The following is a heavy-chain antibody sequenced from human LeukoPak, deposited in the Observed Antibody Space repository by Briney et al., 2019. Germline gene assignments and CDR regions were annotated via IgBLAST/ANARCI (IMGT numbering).Heavy chain of an antibody. CDR2: ISSSGSTI. D-gene: IGHD2-2*01. CDR1: GFTFSDYY. Sequence: GGPLRLSCAASGFTFSDYYMSWIRQAPGKGLEWVSYISSSGSTIYYADSVKGRFTISRDNAKNSLHLQMNSLRAEDTAVYYCARGGTGWEYQLLYDYWGQGTLVTVSS. V-gene: IGHV3-11*01. CDR3: ARGGTGWEYQLLYDY. J-gene: IGHJ4*02.